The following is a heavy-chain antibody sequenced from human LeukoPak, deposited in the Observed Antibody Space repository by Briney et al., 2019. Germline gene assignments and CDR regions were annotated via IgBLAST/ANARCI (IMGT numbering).Heavy chain of an antibody. J-gene: IGHJ4*02. CDR2: IKEDGSEK. D-gene: IGHD6-6*01. V-gene: IGHV3-7*01. CDR3: ARVESSAFDY. CDR1: GFAFSIYW. Sequence: GGSLRLSCAASGFAFSIYWMTWVRQAPGKGLEWVANIKEDGSEKYYVDSVKGRFTISRDTAKISLYLQMNSLRAEDTAAYYCARVESSAFDYWGQGTLVTVSS.